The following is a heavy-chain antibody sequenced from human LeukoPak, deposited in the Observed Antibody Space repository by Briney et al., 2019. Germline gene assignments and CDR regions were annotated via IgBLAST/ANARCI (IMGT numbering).Heavy chain of an antibody. CDR1: GGSISSTSYY. Sequence: SETLSLTCTVSGGSISSTSYYWGWIRQPPGKGLEWIGSIYYSGSTYYNPSLKSRVTISVDTSKNQFSLKLSSVTAADTAVYYCARWSAYSNWFDPWGQGTLVTVSS. D-gene: IGHD4-11*01. V-gene: IGHV4-39*01. CDR3: ARWSAYSNWFDP. J-gene: IGHJ5*02. CDR2: IYYSGST.